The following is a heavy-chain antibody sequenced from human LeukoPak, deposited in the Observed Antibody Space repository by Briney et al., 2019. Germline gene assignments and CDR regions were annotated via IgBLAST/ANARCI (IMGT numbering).Heavy chain of an antibody. J-gene: IGHJ4*02. Sequence: GGSLRLSCAASGFTFSSYEMNWVRQAPGKGLEWVSYISSSGSIIYYTDSVKGRFTISGDNAKRSLYLQMNSLRAEDTAVYYCARAVRGVIRAFDYWGQGTLVTVSS. CDR1: GFTFSSYE. CDR3: ARAVRGVIRAFDY. D-gene: IGHD3-10*01. CDR2: ISSSGSII. V-gene: IGHV3-48*03.